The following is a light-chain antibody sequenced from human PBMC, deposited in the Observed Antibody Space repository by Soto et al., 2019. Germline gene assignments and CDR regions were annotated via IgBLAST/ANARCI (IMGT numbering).Light chain of an antibody. V-gene: IGKV1-5*03. Sequence: DIQLTQSPPTLSASVGDTVTITCRASQSVDTWLAWFQQKPGKAPKLLIYQASSLKSGVPSRFSGSGSGTEFTLTISSLQPDDFATYYCQQYNSRWTVGQGTKVEIK. CDR3: QQYNSRWT. CDR2: QAS. J-gene: IGKJ1*01. CDR1: QSVDTW.